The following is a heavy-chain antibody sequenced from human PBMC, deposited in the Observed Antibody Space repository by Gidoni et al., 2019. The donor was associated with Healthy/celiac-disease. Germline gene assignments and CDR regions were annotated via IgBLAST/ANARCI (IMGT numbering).Heavy chain of an antibody. D-gene: IGHD3-22*01. CDR1: GFTFSSYA. J-gene: IGHJ4*02. CDR2: ISGSGGST. CDR3: AKDLAYYYDSSGPSFDY. Sequence: EVQLLESGGGLVQPGGSLRLSCAASGFTFSSYAMSWVRQAPGKGLEWVSAISGSGGSTYYADSVKGRFTISRDNSKNTLYLQMNSLRAEDTAVYYCAKDLAYYYDSSGPSFDYWGQGTLVTVSS. V-gene: IGHV3-23*01.